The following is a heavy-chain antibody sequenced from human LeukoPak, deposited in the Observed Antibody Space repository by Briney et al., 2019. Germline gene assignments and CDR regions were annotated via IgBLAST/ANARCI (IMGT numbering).Heavy chain of an antibody. J-gene: IGHJ4*02. CDR2: IIPIFGTA. V-gene: IGHV1-69*06. D-gene: IGHD6-6*01. CDR1: GGTFSSYA. CDR3: ARGKPEYSSSFGGIYFDY. Sequence: GSSVKVSCKASGGTFSSYAISWVRQAPGQGLEWMGGIIPIFGTANYAQKFQGRVTITADKSTSTAYMELSSLRSEDTAVYYCARGKPEYSSSFGGIYFDYWGQGTLVTVSS.